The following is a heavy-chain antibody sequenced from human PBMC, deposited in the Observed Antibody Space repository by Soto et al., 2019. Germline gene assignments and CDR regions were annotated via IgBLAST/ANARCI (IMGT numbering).Heavy chain of an antibody. CDR3: ARTDYGDYVRGAFES. V-gene: IGHV3-21*01. CDR2: ISGSSSYI. Sequence: EVQLVESGGGLVKPGGSLRLSCAASGFTFSSHNMNWVRQAPGKGLEWVSCISGSSSYIFYADSVKGRFTISRDNAKNSLYLQMNSLRVEATAVYYCARTDYGDYVRGAFESWGQGTMVTVSS. CDR1: GFTFSSHN. J-gene: IGHJ3*02. D-gene: IGHD4-17*01.